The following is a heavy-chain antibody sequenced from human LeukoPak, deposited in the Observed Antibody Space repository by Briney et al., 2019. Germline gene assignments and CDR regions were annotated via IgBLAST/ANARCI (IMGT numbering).Heavy chain of an antibody. J-gene: IGHJ4*02. D-gene: IGHD3-22*01. CDR1: GFTFSSYA. CDR3: AKATLYYDSSGALDY. V-gene: IGHV3-23*01. CDR2: ISGSGGST. Sequence: GGSLRLSCVASGFTFSSYAMSWVRQAPGKGLEWVSAISGSGGSTYYADSVKGRFTISRDNSKNTLYLQMNSLRAEDTAVYYCAKATLYYDSSGALDYWGQGTLVTVSS.